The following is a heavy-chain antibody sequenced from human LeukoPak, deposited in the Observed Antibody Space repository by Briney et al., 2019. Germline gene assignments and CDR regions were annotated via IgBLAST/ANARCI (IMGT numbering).Heavy chain of an antibody. Sequence: SETLSLTCTVFGDSIGTFYWSWIRQSAGKGLEWIGRFYTSGSANYNASLKSRATMSVDTSKNQFFLKLISVTAADTAMYYCTRGYRGLPDFEYWGQGILVTVSS. V-gene: IGHV4-4*07. CDR2: FYTSGSA. J-gene: IGHJ4*02. CDR3: TRGYRGLPDFEY. D-gene: IGHD1-26*01. CDR1: GDSIGTFY.